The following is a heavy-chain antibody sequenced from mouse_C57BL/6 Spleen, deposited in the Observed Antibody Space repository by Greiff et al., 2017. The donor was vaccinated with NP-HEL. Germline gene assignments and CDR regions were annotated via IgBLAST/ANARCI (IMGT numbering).Heavy chain of an antibody. Sequence: QVQLQQPGAELVMPGASVKLSCKASGYTFTSYWMHWVKQRPGQGLEWIGEIDPSDSYTTYNQKFKGKSTLTVDKSSSTAYMQLSSLTSEDSAVYYCARTKDAMDYWGQGTSVTVSS. CDR3: ARTKDAMDY. CDR1: GYTFTSYW. CDR2: IDPSDSYT. V-gene: IGHV1-69*01. D-gene: IGHD1-3*01. J-gene: IGHJ4*01.